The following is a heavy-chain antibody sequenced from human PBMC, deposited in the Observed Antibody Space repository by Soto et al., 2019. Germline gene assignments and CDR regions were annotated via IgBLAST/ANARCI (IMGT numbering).Heavy chain of an antibody. D-gene: IGHD6-13*01. Sequence: PSETLSLTCTVSGGSISSYYWSWIRQPPGKGLEWIGYIYYSGSTNYNPSLKSRVTISVDTSKNQFSLKLSSVTAADTAVYYCARPRLGQQLVFDYWGQGTLVTVS. V-gene: IGHV4-59*08. CDR1: GGSISSYY. J-gene: IGHJ4*02. CDR2: IYYSGST. CDR3: ARPRLGQQLVFDY.